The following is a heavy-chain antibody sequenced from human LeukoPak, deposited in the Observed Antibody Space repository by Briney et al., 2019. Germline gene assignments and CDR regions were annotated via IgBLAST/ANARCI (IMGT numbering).Heavy chain of an antibody. V-gene: IGHV3-21*01. Sequence: GGSLRLSCAASGFTFNKYWLTWVRQAPGKGLEWVSSISSSSNYIYYADSVKGRFTISRDNAKNSLYLQMNSLRAEDSAVYYCARVAAGPCWGQGTLVTVCS. CDR3: ARVAAGPC. J-gene: IGHJ4*02. D-gene: IGHD6-13*01. CDR2: ISSSSNYI. CDR1: GFTFNKYW.